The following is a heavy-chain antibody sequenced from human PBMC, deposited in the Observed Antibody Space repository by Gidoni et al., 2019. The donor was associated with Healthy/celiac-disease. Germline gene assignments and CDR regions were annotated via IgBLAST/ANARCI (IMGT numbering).Heavy chain of an antibody. J-gene: IGHJ4*02. CDR3: ARHSVYCSSTSCKYPKPYYFDY. CDR1: GGSIINSSSY. Sequence: QLQLQESGPGLVKPSETLSLTCTVSGGSIINSSSYWGWIRQPPGKGLEWMGSIYYSGSTYYNPSLKSRVTISVDTSKNQFSLKLSSVTAADTAVYYCARHSVYCSSTSCKYPKPYYFDYWGQGTLVTVSS. D-gene: IGHD2-2*01. V-gene: IGHV4-39*01. CDR2: IYYSGST.